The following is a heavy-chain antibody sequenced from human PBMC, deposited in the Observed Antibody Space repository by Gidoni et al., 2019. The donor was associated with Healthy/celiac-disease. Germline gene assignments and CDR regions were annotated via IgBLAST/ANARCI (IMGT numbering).Heavy chain of an antibody. D-gene: IGHD3-3*01. CDR3: ASPPGPSYYDFWSGYSNYGMDV. CDR1: GFTFSDYY. V-gene: IGHV3-11*01. CDR2: ISSSGSTI. Sequence: QVQLVESGGGVVKPGGSLRLSCAASGFTFSDYYMSWIRQAPGKGLEWVSYISSSGSTIYYADSVKGRFTISRDNAKNSLYLQMNSLRAEDTAVYYCASPPGPSYYDFWSGYSNYGMDVWGQGTTVTVSS. J-gene: IGHJ6*02.